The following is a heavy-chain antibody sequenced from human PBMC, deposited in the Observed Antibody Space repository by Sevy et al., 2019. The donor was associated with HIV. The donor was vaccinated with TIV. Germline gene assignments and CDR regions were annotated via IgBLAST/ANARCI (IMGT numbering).Heavy chain of an antibody. CDR1: GFTFDDYG. Sequence: GGSLRLSCAASGFTFDDYGMSWVRQAPGKGLEWVSGINWNGGSTGYADSVKGRFTISRDNAKNSLYLQMNSLRAEDKDLDRCARDRRYVDCSGGSCYPPASSADFDYWGQGTLVTVSS. CDR3: ARDRRYVDCSGGSCYPPASSADFDY. J-gene: IGHJ4*02. V-gene: IGHV3-20*01. D-gene: IGHD2-15*01. CDR2: INWNGGST.